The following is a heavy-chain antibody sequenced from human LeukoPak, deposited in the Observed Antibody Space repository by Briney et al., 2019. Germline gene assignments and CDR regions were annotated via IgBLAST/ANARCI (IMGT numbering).Heavy chain of an antibody. D-gene: IGHD6-13*01. CDR3: AREVSAWYSSSWYPDY. CDR1: GVIVRSNY. J-gene: IGHJ4*02. Sequence: GGSLRLSCVGSGVIVRSNYMTWVRQAPGKGLEWVSILYHGGSTYYADSVKGRFTISRDNAKNSLYLQMNSLRAEDTAVYYCAREVSAWYSSSWYPDYWGQGTLVTVSS. CDR2: LYHGGST. V-gene: IGHV3-66*01.